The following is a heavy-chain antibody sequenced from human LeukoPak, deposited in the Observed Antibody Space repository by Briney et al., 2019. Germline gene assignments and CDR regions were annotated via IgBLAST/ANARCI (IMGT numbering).Heavy chain of an antibody. CDR1: GFTFSSYS. CDR3: ARDGFDIAAATMDV. J-gene: IGHJ6*04. Sequence: GGSLRLSCAASGFTFSSYSMNWVRQAPGKGLEWVSSISSSSSYIYYADSVKGRFTTSRDNAKNSLYLQMNSLRAEDTAVYYCARDGFDIAAATMDVWGKGTTVTVSS. CDR2: ISSSSSYI. V-gene: IGHV3-21*01. D-gene: IGHD6-13*01.